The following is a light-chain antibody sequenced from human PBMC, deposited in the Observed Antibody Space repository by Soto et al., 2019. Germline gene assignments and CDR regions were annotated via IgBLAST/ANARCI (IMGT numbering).Light chain of an antibody. J-gene: IGKJ1*01. Sequence: DIQMAQSPSSLSASIGDRVTISCRASQDISSSLNWYQHKSGKAPKLLIYAASGLHSGVPSRFSGSGSGTDFTLTISSLQPEDFATYYCQQSYVTPWTFGQGTKLDI. V-gene: IGKV1-39*01. CDR1: QDISSS. CDR2: AAS. CDR3: QQSYVTPWT.